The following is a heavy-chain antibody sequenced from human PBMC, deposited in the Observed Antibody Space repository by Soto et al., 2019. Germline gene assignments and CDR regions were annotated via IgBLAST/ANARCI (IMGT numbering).Heavy chain of an antibody. J-gene: IGHJ5*02. CDR2: TYYRSKWYN. CDR3: ARVYSRNNWFDP. V-gene: IGHV6-1*01. D-gene: IGHD6-13*01. CDR1: GDCVSSNSAA. Sequence: SQTLSLTCAIPGDCVSSNSAAWNWIRQSPSRGLEWLGRTYYRSKWYNDYAVSVKSRITINPDPSKNQFSLQLNSVTPEDTAVYYCARVYSRNNWFDPWGQGTLVTVSS.